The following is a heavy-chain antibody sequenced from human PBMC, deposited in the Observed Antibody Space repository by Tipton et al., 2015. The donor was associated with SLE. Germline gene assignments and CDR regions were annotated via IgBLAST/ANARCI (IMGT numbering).Heavy chain of an antibody. J-gene: IGHJ4*02. V-gene: IGHV4-38-2*02. CDR2: IYHNGKT. CDR1: NYSISNGFY. D-gene: IGHD6-19*01. Sequence: TLSLTCTVSNYSISNGFYWGWIRQPPGKRLEWIGNIYHNGKTYYNPSLKSRVTISVDTSKNHFSLTLTSVTAADTGMFFCATHSGWRDYWGQGTLVTVSS. CDR3: ATHSGWRDY.